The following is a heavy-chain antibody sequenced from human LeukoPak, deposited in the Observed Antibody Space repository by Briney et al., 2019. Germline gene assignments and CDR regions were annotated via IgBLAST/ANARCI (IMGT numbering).Heavy chain of an antibody. CDR2: ISPTAIST. Sequence: GGSLRLSCAASGFTFSSYAMSWVRQAPGKGLEWVSSISPTAISTWYADSLKGRFTISRDNARNLLFLEGNGLRAEDTGVFYCVRDFLGESGAGGPWGQGTLVTVSS. D-gene: IGHD3-10*01. J-gene: IGHJ5*02. V-gene: IGHV3-21*06. CDR3: VRDFLGESGAGGP. CDR1: GFTFSSYA.